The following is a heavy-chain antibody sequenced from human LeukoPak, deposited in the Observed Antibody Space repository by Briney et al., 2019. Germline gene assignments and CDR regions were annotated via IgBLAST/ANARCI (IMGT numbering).Heavy chain of an antibody. J-gene: IGHJ4*02. CDR2: IFHSGST. CDR3: ARASRGYTYGCCYFDY. V-gene: IGHV4-38-2*02. Sequence: SETLSLTCTVSGYFISSGYYWGWIRQPPGKGLEWIGSIFHSGSTYHNPSLESRVTISVDTSKNLFSLKLTSVTAADTAVYYCARASRGYTYGCCYFDYWGQGTLVTVSS. CDR1: GYFISSGYY. D-gene: IGHD5-18*01.